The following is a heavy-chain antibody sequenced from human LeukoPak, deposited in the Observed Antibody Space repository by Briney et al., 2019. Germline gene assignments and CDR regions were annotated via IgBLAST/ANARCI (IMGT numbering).Heavy chain of an antibody. CDR1: GGPLYSYY. Sequence: PSETLSLTCTVSGGPLYSYYWSWIRQPPGGGLEWIGYIYYSGISNYRSTNYNPSLKSPVTISLDTSKSQISLKLSSITAADTAVYYCARALYSNGWFDSWGQGTLVTVSS. D-gene: IGHD6-19*01. CDR3: ARALYSNGWFDS. CDR2: IYYSGISNYRST. V-gene: IGHV4-59*01. J-gene: IGHJ5*01.